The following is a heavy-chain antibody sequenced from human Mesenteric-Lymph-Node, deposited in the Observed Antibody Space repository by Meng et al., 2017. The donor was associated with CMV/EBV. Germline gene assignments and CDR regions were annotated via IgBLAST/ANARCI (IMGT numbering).Heavy chain of an antibody. Sequence: SCQASGYTFNGYYLHWVRQAPGQGLEWMGRINPNSGSTNFAQKFQGTFTMTRDTSISTASMELSSLTSDDTAVYYCARESLTNDLDYWGQGTLVTVSS. CDR1: GYTFNGYY. V-gene: IGHV1-2*06. CDR3: ARESLTNDLDY. CDR2: INPNSGST. D-gene: IGHD1-1*01. J-gene: IGHJ4*02.